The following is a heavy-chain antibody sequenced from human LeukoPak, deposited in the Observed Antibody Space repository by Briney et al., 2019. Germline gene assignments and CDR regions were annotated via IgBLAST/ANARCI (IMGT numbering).Heavy chain of an antibody. Sequence: GGSLRLSCAASGFIFDDYGMYWVRQVPGKGPEWVAGISWNSGRLGYADSVKGRFTISRDNAKNSLYLQMNSLRAEDTAVYYCARAPAGGYFDYWGQGTLVTVSS. J-gene: IGHJ4*02. D-gene: IGHD2-2*01. V-gene: IGHV3-9*01. CDR3: ARAPAGGYFDY. CDR1: GFIFDDYG. CDR2: ISWNSGRL.